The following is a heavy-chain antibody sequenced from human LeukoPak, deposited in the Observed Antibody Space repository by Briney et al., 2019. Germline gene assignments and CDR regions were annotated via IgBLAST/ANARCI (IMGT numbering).Heavy chain of an antibody. V-gene: IGHV3-30*18. CDR2: ISYDGSNK. J-gene: IGHJ5*02. CDR1: GFTFSSYG. Sequence: PGGSLRLSCAASGFTFSSYGMHWVRQAPGKGLEWVAVISYDGSNKYYADSVKGRFTISRDNSKNTLYLQMNSLRAEDTAVCYCAKGIAAAEGFDPWGQGTLVTVSS. CDR3: AKGIAAAEGFDP. D-gene: IGHD6-13*01.